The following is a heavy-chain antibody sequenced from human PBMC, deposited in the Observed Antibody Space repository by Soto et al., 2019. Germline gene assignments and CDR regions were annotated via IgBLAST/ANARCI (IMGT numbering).Heavy chain of an antibody. CDR1: GGTYSSYA. CDR3: ARDAIAAQMVRAECDS. Sequence: QVQLVQSGAEVKKPGSSVKVSCKASGGTYSSYAISWVRQAPGQGLESMGGTIPIFGTANYAQKFQGRVTITADESPSTAYMELSSLRSADTAVYYCARDAIAAQMVRAECDSWGQGTLVTVSS. D-gene: IGHD6-6*01. V-gene: IGHV1-69*12. CDR2: TIPIFGTA. J-gene: IGHJ5*01.